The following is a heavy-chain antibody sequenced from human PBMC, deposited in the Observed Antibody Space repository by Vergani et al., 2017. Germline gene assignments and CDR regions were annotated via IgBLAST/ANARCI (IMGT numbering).Heavy chain of an antibody. D-gene: IGHD2-21*01. V-gene: IGHV4-39*01. Sequence: QMQLQESGPGLVKPSETLSLSCTVSGDSISTSSYAWGWLRQPPGKTLEWIGTVFYGWRTSYNPSLMSRVTLSLDTSKKQISLHLTSVTAADTADYYCARHISVVRPSSMTAFDYWGQGTLVTVSS. CDR2: VFYGWRT. CDR1: GDSISTSSYA. J-gene: IGHJ4*02. CDR3: ARHISVVRPSSMTAFDY.